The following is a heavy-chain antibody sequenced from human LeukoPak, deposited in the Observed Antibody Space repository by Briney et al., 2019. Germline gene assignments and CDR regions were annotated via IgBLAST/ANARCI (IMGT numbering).Heavy chain of an antibody. D-gene: IGHD3-3*01. V-gene: IGHV4-59*01. CDR2: IYYSGST. J-gene: IGHJ5*02. Sequence: PSETLSLTCTVSGGSISSYYWSWIRQPPGKGLEWIGYIYYSGSTNYNPSLKSRVTISVDTSKNQFSLKLSSVTAADTAVYYCARTLDFWSGSPYNWFDPWGQGTLVTVSS. CDR3: ARTLDFWSGSPYNWFDP. CDR1: GGSISSYY.